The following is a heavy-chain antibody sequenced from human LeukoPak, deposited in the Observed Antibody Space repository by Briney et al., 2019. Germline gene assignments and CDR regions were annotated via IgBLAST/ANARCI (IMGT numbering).Heavy chain of an antibody. J-gene: IGHJ4*02. CDR1: GFTFSTYV. CDR3: ANIGSSTFGSTGF. CDR2: VGNSGDTT. V-gene: IGHV3-23*01. Sequence: GGSLRLSCVASGFTFSTYVMIWVRQAPGKGPEWVSLVGNSGDTTNYADSVKGRFTISRDNSKNTLYLQMDSLRAEDTAAYYCANIGSSTFGSTGFWGQGTLVTVSS. D-gene: IGHD3-16*01.